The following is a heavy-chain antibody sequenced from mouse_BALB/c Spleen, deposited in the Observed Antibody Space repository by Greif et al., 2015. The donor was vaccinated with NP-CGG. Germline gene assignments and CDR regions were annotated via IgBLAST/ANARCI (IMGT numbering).Heavy chain of an antibody. CDR3: ARESSLCRDD. V-gene: IGHV1-9*01. J-gene: IGHJ4*01. CDR2: ILPESGST. Sequence: QVQLQQSGAELMKPGASVKVSCKATGYTFSSYWIEWVKQRPGHGLEWIGEILPESGSTNYNEKFKGKATFTADTSSNPACMQRSRLTSEDSAVYDCARESSLCRDDWGQGTSVTVAS. D-gene: IGHD6-2*01. CDR1: GYTFSSYW.